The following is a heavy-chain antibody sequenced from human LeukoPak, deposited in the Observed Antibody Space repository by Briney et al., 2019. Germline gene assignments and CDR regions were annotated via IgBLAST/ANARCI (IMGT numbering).Heavy chain of an antibody. D-gene: IGHD3-10*01. V-gene: IGHV3-23*01. CDR2: ISGSGGST. CDR1: GFTFSSYA. Sequence: GGSLRLSCAASGFTFSSYAMSWVRQAPGKGLEWVSAISGSGGSTYYADSVKGRFTISRDNSKNKLDLQMNRLKAEDTAVYCCTNRKTSYGSGIYSVDYWGQGTLVTVSS. J-gene: IGHJ4*02. CDR3: TNRKTSYGSGIYSVDY.